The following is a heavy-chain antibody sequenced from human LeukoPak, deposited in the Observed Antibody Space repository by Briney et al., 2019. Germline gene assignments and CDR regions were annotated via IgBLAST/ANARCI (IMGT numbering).Heavy chain of an antibody. CDR3: ARRLAGGTLFDY. V-gene: IGHV3-30*03. Sequence: GGPLRLSCAASGFTFSSYGMHWVRQAPGKGLEWVAVISYDGSNKYYADSVKGRFTISRDNSKNTLYLQMNSLRAEDTAVYYCARRLAGGTLFDYWGQGTLVTVSS. CDR1: GFTFSSYG. D-gene: IGHD6-19*01. J-gene: IGHJ4*02. CDR2: ISYDGSNK.